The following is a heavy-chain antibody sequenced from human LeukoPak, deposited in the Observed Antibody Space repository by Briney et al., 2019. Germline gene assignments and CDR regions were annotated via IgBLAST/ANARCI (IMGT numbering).Heavy chain of an antibody. CDR3: ARLVFDILTGLYLSAFDI. V-gene: IGHV4-34*01. CDR2: INHSGST. D-gene: IGHD3-9*01. J-gene: IGHJ3*02. Sequence: PSETLSLTCAVYGGSFSGYYWSWIRQPPGKGLEWIGEINHSGSTYYNPSLKSRVTISVDTSKNQFSLKLSSVTAADTAVYYCARLVFDILTGLYLSAFDIWGQGTMVTVSS. CDR1: GGSFSGYY.